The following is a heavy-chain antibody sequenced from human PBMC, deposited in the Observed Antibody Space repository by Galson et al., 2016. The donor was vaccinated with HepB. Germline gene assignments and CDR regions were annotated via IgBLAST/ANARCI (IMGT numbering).Heavy chain of an antibody. D-gene: IGHD3-22*01. Sequence: ETLSLTCAVSGGSISSTNWWRWVRQPPGKGLEWIGEIYHTGSTTYNPSLKSRVTISVDKSKNLFSLKLSSVTAADTAVYYCGRVIYYYDSSSQVFDIWGQVTMVTVSS. V-gene: IGHV4-4*02. CDR2: IYHTGST. CDR3: GRVIYYYDSSSQVFDI. J-gene: IGHJ3*02. CDR1: GGSISSTNW.